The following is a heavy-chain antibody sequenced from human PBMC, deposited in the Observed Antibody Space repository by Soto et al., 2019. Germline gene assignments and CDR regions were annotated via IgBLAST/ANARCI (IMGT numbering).Heavy chain of an antibody. CDR2: IHNSGST. D-gene: IGHD2-21*02. Sequence: SETLSLTCTVSGDYTSGYHWNWIRQPPGKGVEWIGYIHNSGSTNYNSSLKSRVTMSIDTSKKQSSLKLTSVTAADTAVYFCAREARSTAYLDSWGQGTLVTVSS. CDR3: AREARSTAYLDS. J-gene: IGHJ4*02. CDR1: GDYTSGYH. V-gene: IGHV4-59*01.